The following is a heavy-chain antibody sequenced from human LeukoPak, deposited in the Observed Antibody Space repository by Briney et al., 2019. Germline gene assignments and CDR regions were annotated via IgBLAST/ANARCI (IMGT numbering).Heavy chain of an antibody. V-gene: IGHV3-23*01. CDR1: GFTFSSYA. Sequence: RTGGSLRLSCAASGFTFSSYAMSWVRQAPGKGLEWVSAISGSGGSTYYADSVKGRFTISRDNSKNTLYLQMNSLRAEDTAVYYCAKPGLDSGIAAGRPYYMDVWGKGTTVTVSS. D-gene: IGHD6-13*01. J-gene: IGHJ6*03. CDR3: AKPGLDSGIAAGRPYYMDV. CDR2: ISGSGGST.